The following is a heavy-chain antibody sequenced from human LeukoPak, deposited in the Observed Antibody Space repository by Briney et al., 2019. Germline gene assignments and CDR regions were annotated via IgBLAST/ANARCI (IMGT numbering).Heavy chain of an antibody. J-gene: IGHJ3*02. V-gene: IGHV3-11*04. Sequence: GGSLRLSCAASGFTFSDYYMSWIRQAPGQGLEWVSYISSSGSNIYYADSVKGRFTISRDKAKNSPYLQMNSLRADDTAVYYCAGDGYDFWSGSDAFYIWGQGTMVTVS. CDR3: AGDGYDFWSGSDAFYI. CDR1: GFTFSDYY. D-gene: IGHD3-3*01. CDR2: ISSSGSNI.